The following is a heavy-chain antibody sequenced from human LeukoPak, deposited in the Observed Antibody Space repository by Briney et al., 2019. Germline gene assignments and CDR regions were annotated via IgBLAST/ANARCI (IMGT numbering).Heavy chain of an antibody. Sequence: SETLSLTCTVSGGSISSYYWSRIRQPPGKGLEWIGYIIYTGSTNYYPSLKSRVTISVDPSKNQFSLKLNSVTAADTAVYYCARRSSSDWYSWFDPWGQGTLVTVSS. D-gene: IGHD6-19*01. CDR2: IIYTGST. CDR3: ARRSSSDWYSWFDP. J-gene: IGHJ5*02. CDR1: GGSISSYY. V-gene: IGHV4-59*01.